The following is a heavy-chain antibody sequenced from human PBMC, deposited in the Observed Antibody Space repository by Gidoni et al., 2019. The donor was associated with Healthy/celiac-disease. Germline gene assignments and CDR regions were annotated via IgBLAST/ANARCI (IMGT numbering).Heavy chain of an antibody. CDR2: ISGSGGST. V-gene: IGHV3-23*01. CDR1: GFTFCSYA. J-gene: IGHJ4*02. Sequence: EVQLLESGGGLLQPGGSPRLSCAASGFTFCSYAMSWVRQAPGKGLEWVSAISGSGGSTYYADSVKGRFTISRDNSKNTLYLQMNSLRAEDTAVYYCAKDLEMATIEGLDYWGQGTLVTVSS. D-gene: IGHD5-12*01. CDR3: AKDLEMATIEGLDY.